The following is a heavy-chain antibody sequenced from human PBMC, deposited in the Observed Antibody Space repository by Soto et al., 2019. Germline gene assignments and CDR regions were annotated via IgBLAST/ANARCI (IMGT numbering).Heavy chain of an antibody. V-gene: IGHV3-48*02. CDR2: ISSSSSTI. CDR1: GFTFSSYS. CDR3: ARDSSSGYYYYYVMAV. D-gene: IGHD6-13*01. Sequence: PGGSLRLSCAASGFTFSSYSMNWVRQAPGKGLEWVSYISSSSSTIYYADSVKGRFTISRDNAKNSLYLQMNSLRDEDTAVYYCARDSSSGYYYYYVMAVWGQGTTVTVSS. J-gene: IGHJ6*02.